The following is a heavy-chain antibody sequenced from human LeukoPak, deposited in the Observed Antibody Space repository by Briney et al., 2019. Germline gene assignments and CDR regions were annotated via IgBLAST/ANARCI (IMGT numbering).Heavy chain of an antibody. D-gene: IGHD2-15*01. V-gene: IGHV3-7*03. CDR2: IKQDGSEK. CDR1: GFTFSSYW. CDR3: ARDPLGGLYVDY. J-gene: IGHJ4*02. Sequence: GGSLRLSCAASGFTFSSYWMSWVRQAPGKGLEWVANIKQDGSEKYYVDSVKGRFTISRDNAKDSLYLQMSSLRSEDTAVYYCARDPLGGLYVDYWGQGTLVPVSS.